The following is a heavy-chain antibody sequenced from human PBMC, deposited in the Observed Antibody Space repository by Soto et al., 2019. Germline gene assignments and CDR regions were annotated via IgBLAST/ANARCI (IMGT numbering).Heavy chain of an antibody. D-gene: IGHD1-26*01. J-gene: IGHJ6*02. CDR1: GVSIISSSFY. Sequence: SETLSLTCSVSGVSIISSSFYWGWIRQPPGKGLEWIGTIFYIGSTYYNPSLKSRVTISVDTSKNQFSLKLSSVTAADTAVYYCARHRLTTSGYYYFGMDVWGQGTTVTVSS. V-gene: IGHV4-39*01. CDR2: IFYIGST. CDR3: ARHRLTTSGYYYFGMDV.